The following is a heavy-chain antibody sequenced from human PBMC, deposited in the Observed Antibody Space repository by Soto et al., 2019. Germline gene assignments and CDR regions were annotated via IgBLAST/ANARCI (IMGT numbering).Heavy chain of an antibody. CDR3: ARSVALSDY. V-gene: IGHV1-69*05. Sequence: ASVKVSCKASGGTFSSYAISWVRQAPGQGLEWMGGIIPIFGTANYAQKLQGRVTMTTDTSTSTAYMGRRSLRSDDTAVYDWARSVALSDYWGQGTLVTVSS. CDR2: IIPIFGTA. D-gene: IGHD6-19*01. CDR1: GGTFSSYA. J-gene: IGHJ4*02.